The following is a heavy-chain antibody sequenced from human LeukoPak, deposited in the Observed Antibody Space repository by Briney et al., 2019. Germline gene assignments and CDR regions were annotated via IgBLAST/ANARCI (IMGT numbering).Heavy chain of an antibody. V-gene: IGHV4-34*01. D-gene: IGHD3-3*01. J-gene: IGHJ6*02. Sequence: SETLSLTCAVYGGSFSGYYWSWIRQPPGKGLEWIGEINHSGSTNYNPSLKSRVTMSVDTSKNQFSLKLSSVTAADTAVYYCARSRRFPKPYYGMDVWGQGTTVTVPS. CDR3: ARSRRFPKPYYGMDV. CDR2: INHSGST. CDR1: GGSFSGYY.